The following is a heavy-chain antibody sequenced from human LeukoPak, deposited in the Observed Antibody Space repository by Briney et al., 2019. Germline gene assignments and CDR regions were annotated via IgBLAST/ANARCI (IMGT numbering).Heavy chain of an antibody. Sequence: SETLSLTCTVSGGSISSYYWSWIRQPPGKGLEWIGYIYYSGSTNYNPSLKSRVTISVDTSKNQFSLKLSSVTAADTAVSYCARDLEQQLGSFGYWGQGTLVTVSS. V-gene: IGHV4-59*12. CDR1: GGSISSYY. D-gene: IGHD6-13*01. CDR3: ARDLEQQLGSFGY. CDR2: IYYSGST. J-gene: IGHJ4*02.